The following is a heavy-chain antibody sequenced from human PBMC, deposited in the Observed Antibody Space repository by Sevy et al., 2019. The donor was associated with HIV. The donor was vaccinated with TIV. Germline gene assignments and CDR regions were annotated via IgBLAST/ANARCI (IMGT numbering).Heavy chain of an antibody. CDR2: ISSRGGGT. J-gene: IGHJ4*02. V-gene: IGHV3-23*01. Sequence: GGSLRLSCAASGFTFSSYAMSWVRQAPGKGLEWVSTISSRGGGTYYADSVKGRFTISRDNSKNTLSLLMNSLRDEDTALYYCAKAGVAVAGTLDLFYFDYWGQGTLVTVSS. CDR3: AKAGVAVAGTLDLFYFDY. D-gene: IGHD6-19*01. CDR1: GFTFSSYA.